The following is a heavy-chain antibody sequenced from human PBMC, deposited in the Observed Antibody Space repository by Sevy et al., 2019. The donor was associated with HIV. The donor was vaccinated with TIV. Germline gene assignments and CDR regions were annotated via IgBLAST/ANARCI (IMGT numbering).Heavy chain of an antibody. CDR3: ARDGATWDDYDDYYFDY. CDR2: IYTSGST. J-gene: IGHJ4*02. CDR1: GGSISSYY. V-gene: IGHV4-4*07. Sequence: SETLSLTCTVSGGSISSYYWSWIRQPAGKGLEWIGRIYTSGSTNYNPSLKSRVTMSVDTSKNQFSLKLSSVTAADTAVYYCARDGATWDDYDDYYFDYWGQGTLVTVSS. D-gene: IGHD4-17*01.